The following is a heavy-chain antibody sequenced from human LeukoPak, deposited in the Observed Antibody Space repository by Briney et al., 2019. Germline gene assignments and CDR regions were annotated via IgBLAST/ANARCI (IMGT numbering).Heavy chain of an antibody. CDR1: GGSISSFY. Sequence: SETLSLTCTVSGGSISSFYWSWIRQPPGKGLEWIGYIYYSGSTNYNPSLKSRVTISVDTSKNQFSLRLNSVTAADTAVYYCARLSSGSSSWYDIDYWGQGTLVTVSS. V-gene: IGHV4-59*08. CDR3: ARLSSGSSSWYDIDY. CDR2: IYYSGST. D-gene: IGHD6-13*01. J-gene: IGHJ4*02.